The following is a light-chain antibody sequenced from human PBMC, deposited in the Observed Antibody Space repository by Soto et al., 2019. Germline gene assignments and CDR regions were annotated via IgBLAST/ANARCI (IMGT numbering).Light chain of an antibody. CDR1: QSVTKY. J-gene: IGKJ1*01. CDR3: QQRSNWPRT. Sequence: EIVVTQSPATLSLSPGEIATLSCRASQSVTKYLAWYQQKPGQAPRLLIYDASNRATGIPARFSGSGSGTDFTLTISSLEPEDFVVYYCQQRSNWPRTFGQGTKVAIK. CDR2: DAS. V-gene: IGKV3-11*01.